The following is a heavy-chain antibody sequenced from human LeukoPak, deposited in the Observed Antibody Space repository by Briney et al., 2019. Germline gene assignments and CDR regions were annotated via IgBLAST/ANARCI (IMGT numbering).Heavy chain of an antibody. CDR3: AREQRGIGAFDI. Sequence: SDTLSLTCTVSGGFISSYYWRWIRQPPGKGLEWIGYIYYSGSTNYNPSLKSRGTISVDTSKNQFSLKLSSVTAADTAVYYCAREQRGIGAFDIWGQGTMVTVSS. V-gene: IGHV4-59*01. D-gene: IGHD3-16*01. CDR2: IYYSGST. J-gene: IGHJ3*02. CDR1: GGFISSYY.